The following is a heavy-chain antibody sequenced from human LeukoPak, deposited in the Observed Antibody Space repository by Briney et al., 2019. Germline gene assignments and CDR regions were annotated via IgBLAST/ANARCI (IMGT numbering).Heavy chain of an antibody. CDR1: GFTFSSYA. D-gene: IGHD1-14*01. CDR3: AKDRNRWGLTPPFDY. CDR2: ISGSGGST. Sequence: GGSLRLSCAASGFTFSSYAMSWVRQAQGKGLEWVSAISGSGGSTYYADSVKGRFTISRDNSKNPLYLQMNSLRAEDTAVYYCAKDRNRWGLTPPFDYWGQGTLVTVSS. J-gene: IGHJ4*02. V-gene: IGHV3-23*01.